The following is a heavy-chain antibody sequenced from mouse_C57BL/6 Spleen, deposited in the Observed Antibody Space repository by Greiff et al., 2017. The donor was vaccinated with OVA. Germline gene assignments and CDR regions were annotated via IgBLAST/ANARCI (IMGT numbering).Heavy chain of an antibody. CDR3: ARQDYDYDDAMDY. CDR1: GFTFSSYG. D-gene: IGHD2-4*01. V-gene: IGHV5-6*01. Sequence: EVMLVESGGDLVKPGGSLKLSCAASGFTFSSYGMSWVRQTPDKRLEWVATISSGGSYTYYPDSVKGRFTISRDNAKNTLYLQMSSLKSEDTAMYYCARQDYDYDDAMDYWGQGTSVTVSS. J-gene: IGHJ4*01. CDR2: ISSGGSYT.